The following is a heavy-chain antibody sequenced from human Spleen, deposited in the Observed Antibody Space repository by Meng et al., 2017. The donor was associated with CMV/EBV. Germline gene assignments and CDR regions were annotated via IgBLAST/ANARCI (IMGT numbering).Heavy chain of an antibody. Sequence: CAGSGGSFSAYYWHWIRQSPGRGLEWIGEVNHSGGTNYSTSLRSRVTISVETSKNKFSMRLRSVTAAETAVYYCATNTIFGVITMNVWGQGTLVTVSS. CDR2: VNHSGGT. J-gene: IGHJ1*01. D-gene: IGHD3-10*01. CDR3: ATNTIFGVITMNV. V-gene: IGHV4-34*01. CDR1: GGSFSAYY.